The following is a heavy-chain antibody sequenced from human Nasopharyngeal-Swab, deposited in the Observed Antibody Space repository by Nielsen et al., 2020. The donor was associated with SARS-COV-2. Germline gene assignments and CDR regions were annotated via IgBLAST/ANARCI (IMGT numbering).Heavy chain of an antibody. V-gene: IGHV1-46*01. Sequence: ASVKVSCKASGYTFTSYYMYWVRQAPGQGLEWMGIINPSGGSTSYAQKFQGRVTMTRDTSTSTVYMELSSLRSEDTAVYYCARDLTKSIAVPGNYYYGMDVWGQGTTVTVCS. CDR1: GYTFTSYY. J-gene: IGHJ6*02. D-gene: IGHD6-19*01. CDR3: ARDLTKSIAVPGNYYYGMDV. CDR2: INPSGGST.